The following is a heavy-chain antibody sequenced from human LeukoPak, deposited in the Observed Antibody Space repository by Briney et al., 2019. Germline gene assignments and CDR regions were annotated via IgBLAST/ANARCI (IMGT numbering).Heavy chain of an antibody. J-gene: IGHJ6*03. Sequence: GGSLRLSCAASGFTFSSYAMSWVRQAPGKGLEWVSAISGSGGSTYYADSVKGRFTISRDNAKNSLYLQMNSLRAEDTAVYYCARVCDFWSGYCGYYMDVWGKGTTVTVSS. CDR3: ARVCDFWSGYCGYYMDV. D-gene: IGHD3-3*01. CDR2: ISGSGGST. CDR1: GFTFSSYA. V-gene: IGHV3-23*01.